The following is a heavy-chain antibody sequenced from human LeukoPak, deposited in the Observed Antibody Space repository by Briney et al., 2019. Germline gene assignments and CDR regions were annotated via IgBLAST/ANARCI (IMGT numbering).Heavy chain of an antibody. D-gene: IGHD4-17*01. Sequence: GGSLILSCAASGFTVRSNYMSWVRQAPGKGLEWVSVIYSGGSTYYADSVKGRFTISRDNSKNTLYLQMNSLRAEDTAVYYCVRGDYGDYTLFDYWGQGTLVTVSS. J-gene: IGHJ4*02. CDR2: IYSGGST. CDR1: GFTVRSNY. V-gene: IGHV3-53*01. CDR3: VRGDYGDYTLFDY.